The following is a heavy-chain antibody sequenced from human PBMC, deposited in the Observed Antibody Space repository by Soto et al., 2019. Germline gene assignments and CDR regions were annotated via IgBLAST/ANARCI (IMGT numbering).Heavy chain of an antibody. CDR2: IHPNSGGT. CDR3: AREQGYSYDSSGYYRYYYGMDV. D-gene: IGHD3-22*01. J-gene: IGHJ6*02. V-gene: IGHV1-2*02. Sequence: ASVKVSCKASGSTFTGYSMHWVRQAPGQALEWTGWIHPNSGGTNSAQQFQGRVTMNRAPSSNTGSMELTRPRSDDTAVYSCAREQGYSYDSSGYYRYYYGMDVWGQGTTVTVSS. CDR1: GSTFTGYS.